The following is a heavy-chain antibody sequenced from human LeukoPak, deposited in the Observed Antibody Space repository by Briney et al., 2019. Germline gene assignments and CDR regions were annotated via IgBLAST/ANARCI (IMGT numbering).Heavy chain of an antibody. CDR1: GFTFDDYA. CDR2: ISWNSDTI. D-gene: IGHD3-10*01. J-gene: IGHJ3*02. CDR3: AKDRSRGSPSLGFGAFDI. Sequence: PGGSLRLSCAASGFTFDDYAMHWVRQAPGKGLEWVSGISWNSDTIGYADSVKGRFTISRDNAKNSLYLQMNSLRAEDTALYYCAKDRSRGSPSLGFGAFDIWGQGTMVTVSS. V-gene: IGHV3-9*01.